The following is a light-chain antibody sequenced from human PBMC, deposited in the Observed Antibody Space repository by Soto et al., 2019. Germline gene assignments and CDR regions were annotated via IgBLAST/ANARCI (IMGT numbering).Light chain of an antibody. CDR1: QSVRSNF. V-gene: IGKV3-20*01. CDR2: GAS. J-gene: IGKJ1*01. Sequence: EIVLTQSPATLSLSPGERATLSCRASQSVRSNFLAWYQQKPGQAPRLLIYGASNRATGIPDRFSGSGSGTDFTLTISRLEPEDFAVYYCQQYGSSGTFGQGIKVDIK. CDR3: QQYGSSGT.